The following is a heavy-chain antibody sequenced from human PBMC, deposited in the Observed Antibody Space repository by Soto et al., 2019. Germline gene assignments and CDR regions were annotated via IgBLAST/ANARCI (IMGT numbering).Heavy chain of an antibody. V-gene: IGHV1-46*01. CDR2: INPSGGST. CDR1: GYTFTSYY. J-gene: IGHJ4*02. D-gene: IGHD3-3*01. CDR3: AIDWTYYDFWSGYYSPLDY. Sequence: GASVKVSCKASGYTFTSYYMHWVRQAPGQGLEWMGIINPSGGSTSYAQKFQGRVTMTRDTSTSTVYMELSSLRSEDTAVYYCAIDWTYYDFWSGYYSPLDYWGQGTLVTVSS.